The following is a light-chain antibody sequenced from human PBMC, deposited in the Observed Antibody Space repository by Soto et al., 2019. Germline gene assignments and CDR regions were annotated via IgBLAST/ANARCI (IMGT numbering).Light chain of an antibody. J-gene: IGLJ2*01. CDR2: DVS. V-gene: IGLV2-14*01. CDR3: SSYTTSSTRV. Sequence: QSALTQPASVSASPGQSITISCTGTSSDIGGYNSVSWYQQHPGTAPQLLIFDVSFRPSGISTRFSGSKSGNTASLTISGLQAEDEADYYCSSYTTSSTRVFGGGTQLTVL. CDR1: SSDIGGYNS.